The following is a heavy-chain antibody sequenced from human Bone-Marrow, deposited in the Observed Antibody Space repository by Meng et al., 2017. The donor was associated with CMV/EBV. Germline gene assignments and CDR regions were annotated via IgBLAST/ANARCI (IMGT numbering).Heavy chain of an antibody. Sequence: SETLSLTCTVSGGSVSSGSYYWSWIRQPPGKGLEWIGYIYYSGSTNYNPSLKSRVTISVDTSKNQFSLKLSSVTAADTAMYYCARVLRSGYSTPYFDYWGQGTLVTVSS. CDR3: ARVLRSGYSTPYFDY. CDR2: IYYSGST. CDR1: GGSVSSGSYY. D-gene: IGHD3-3*01. J-gene: IGHJ4*02. V-gene: IGHV4-61*01.